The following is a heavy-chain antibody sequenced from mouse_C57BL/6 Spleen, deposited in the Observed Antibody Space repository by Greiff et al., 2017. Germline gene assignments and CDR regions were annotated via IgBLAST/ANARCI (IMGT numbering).Heavy chain of an antibody. J-gene: IGHJ2*01. D-gene: IGHD1-1*01. Sequence: VQLQQSGPELVKPGASVKISCKASGYAFSSSWMNWVKQRPGKGLEWIGRIYPGDGDTNYNGKFKGKATLTADKSSSTAYMQLSSLTSEDSAVYFCARLLRSLYYFDYWGQGTTLTVSS. CDR2: IYPGDGDT. CDR1: GYAFSSSW. CDR3: ARLLRSLYYFDY. V-gene: IGHV1-82*01.